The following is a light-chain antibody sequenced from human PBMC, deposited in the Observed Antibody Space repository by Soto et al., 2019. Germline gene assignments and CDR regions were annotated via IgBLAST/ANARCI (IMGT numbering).Light chain of an antibody. CDR1: SGSVSTSYS. V-gene: IGLV8-61*01. CDR3: VLHMGSGIWV. Sequence: QTVVTQEPSFSVSPGGTVTLTCGLSSGSVSTSYSPSWYQQTPGQAPRTLIYNTNTRFSGVPDRFSGSILGNKAALTITGAQADDESDYYCVLHMGSGIWVFGGGTKLTVL. J-gene: IGLJ2*01. CDR2: NTN.